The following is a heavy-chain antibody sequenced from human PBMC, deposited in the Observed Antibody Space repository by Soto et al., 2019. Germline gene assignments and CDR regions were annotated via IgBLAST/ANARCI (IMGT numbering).Heavy chain of an antibody. Sequence: EVQLVESGGGLIHPGGSLILSCAASGFTFSSHAMSWVRQAPGTGLEWVSAISGDGGSTFYLDSVKGRFTISRDNSQNTLHLQMGSLRAEDAALYYCVKKIWRGAGSSPDFDCWDQGTVVTVSS. J-gene: IGHJ4*02. D-gene: IGHD3-10*01. CDR1: GFTFSSHA. CDR3: VKKIWRGAGSSPDFDC. V-gene: IGHV3-23*04. CDR2: ISGDGGST.